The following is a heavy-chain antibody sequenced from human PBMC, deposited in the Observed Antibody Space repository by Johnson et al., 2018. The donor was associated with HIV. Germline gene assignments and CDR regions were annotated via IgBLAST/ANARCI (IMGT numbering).Heavy chain of an antibody. CDR3: ASPAAGNGGAFDI. CDR2: ISSRGSSI. J-gene: IGHJ3*02. V-gene: IGHV3-11*04. Sequence: LEWVSYISSRGSSIYYADSVKGRFTISRDNAKNSLYLQMNSLRAEDTAVYYCASPAAGNGGAFDIWGQGTMVTVSS. D-gene: IGHD1-1*01.